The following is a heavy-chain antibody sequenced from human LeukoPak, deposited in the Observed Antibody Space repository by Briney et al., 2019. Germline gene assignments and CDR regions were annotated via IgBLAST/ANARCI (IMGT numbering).Heavy chain of an antibody. V-gene: IGHV3-30*18. D-gene: IGHD5-18*01. Sequence: GGSLRLSCAASGFTFSSYGMHWVRQASGKGLEWVAVISYDGSNKYYADSVKGRFTISRDNSKNTLYLQMNSLRAEDTAVYYCAKGGYSYGFFDYWGQGTLVTVSS. J-gene: IGHJ4*02. CDR1: GFTFSSYG. CDR3: AKGGYSYGFFDY. CDR2: ISYDGSNK.